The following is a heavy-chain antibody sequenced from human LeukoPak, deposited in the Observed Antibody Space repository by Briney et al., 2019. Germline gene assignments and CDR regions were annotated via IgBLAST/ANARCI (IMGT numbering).Heavy chain of an antibody. CDR2: ISGSGGST. D-gene: IGHD3-3*01. CDR1: GFTFSSYA. J-gene: IGHJ4*02. V-gene: IGHV3-23*01. Sequence: GGSLRLSCAASGFTFSSYAMSWVRQAPGKGLEWVSAISGSGGSTYYADSVKGRLTISRDNAKNSLYLQMNSLRAEDTAVYYCARENWDDTIFGYWGQGTLVTVSS. CDR3: ARENWDDTIFGY.